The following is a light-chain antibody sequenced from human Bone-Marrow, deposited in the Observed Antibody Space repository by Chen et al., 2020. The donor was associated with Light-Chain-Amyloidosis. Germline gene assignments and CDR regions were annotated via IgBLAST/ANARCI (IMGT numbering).Light chain of an antibody. CDR1: QSLLHSNGYNY. J-gene: IGKJ4*01. Sequence: DIVMTQSPLPLPVTPGEPASISCRSSQSLLHSNGYNYLDWYLQKPGQSPQLLIYLGSNRASGVPDRFSGSGSGTDFTLKISRVEVEDVGVYYCMQALQTLLTFGVGTKVEIK. V-gene: IGKV2-28*01. CDR3: MQALQTLLT. CDR2: LGS.